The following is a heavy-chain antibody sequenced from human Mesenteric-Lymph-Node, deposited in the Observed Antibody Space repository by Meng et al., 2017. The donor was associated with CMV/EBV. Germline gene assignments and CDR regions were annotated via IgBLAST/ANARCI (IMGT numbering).Heavy chain of an antibody. V-gene: IGHV3-21*05. J-gene: IGHJ4*02. CDR3: ARGPAALASHFDY. CDR2: ISSSSSYI. D-gene: IGHD2-15*01. CDR1: GFTFSSYS. Sequence: GGSLRLSCAASGFTFSSYSMNWVRQAPGKGLEWVSYISSSSSYIYYADSVKGRFTISRDNAKNSLYLQMNSLRAEDTAVYYCARGPAALASHFDYWGQGTLVTVSS.